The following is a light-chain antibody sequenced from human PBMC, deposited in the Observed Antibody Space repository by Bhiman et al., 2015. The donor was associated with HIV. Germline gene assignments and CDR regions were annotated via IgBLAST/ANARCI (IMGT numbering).Light chain of an antibody. CDR2: DVS. V-gene: IGLV2-14*03. CDR1: SSDVGGYNY. J-gene: IGLJ2*01. Sequence: QSALTQPASVSGSPGQSITISCTGTSSDVGGYNYVSWYQQHPGKAPKLMIYDVSNRPSGISNRFSASKSGNTASLTISGLQAEDEGDYYCCSYAGSSTYVVFGGGTKLTVL. CDR3: CSYAGSSTYVV.